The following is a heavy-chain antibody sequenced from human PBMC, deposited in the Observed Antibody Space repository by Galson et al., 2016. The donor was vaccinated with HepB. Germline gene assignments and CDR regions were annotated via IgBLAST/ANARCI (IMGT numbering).Heavy chain of an antibody. CDR1: GFTFSSYA. Sequence: SLRLSCAASGFTFSSYAMNWVRQAPGKGLEWVAVISYDGTKDYHADSVKGRFTISRDNSKDTLYLQMNSLRAEDTAVYYCATPATPGAEASGWGQGTLVTVSS. CDR2: ISYDGTKD. CDR3: ATPATPGAEASG. D-gene: IGHD3-10*01. J-gene: IGHJ4*02. V-gene: IGHV3-30*04.